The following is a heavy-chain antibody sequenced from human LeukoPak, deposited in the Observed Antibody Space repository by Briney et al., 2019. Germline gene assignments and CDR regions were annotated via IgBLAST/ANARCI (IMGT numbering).Heavy chain of an antibody. V-gene: IGHV1-69*05. Sequence: SVKVSCKASGGTFSSYAISWVRQAPGQGLEWMGGIIPIFGTPNYAQKFQGRVTITTDESTSTAYMELSSLRSEDTAVYYCAGCLVAEYYYYYMDVWGKGTTVTVSS. CDR3: AGCLVAEYYYYYMDV. D-gene: IGHD6-6*01. J-gene: IGHJ6*03. CDR1: GGTFSSYA. CDR2: IIPIFGTP.